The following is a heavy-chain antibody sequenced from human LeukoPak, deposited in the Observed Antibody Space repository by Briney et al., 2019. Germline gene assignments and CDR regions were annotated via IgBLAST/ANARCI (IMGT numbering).Heavy chain of an antibody. CDR1: GFTFSSYG. D-gene: IGHD2-15*01. J-gene: IGHJ6*02. Sequence: GRSLRLSCAASGFTFSSYGMHWVRQAPGRGLEWVAIISYDGGNKYYADSVKGRFTISRDKSKNTLYLQMNSLRAEDTAVYYCARGPIVVVVAATYYYYGMDVWGQGTTVTVSS. CDR3: ARGPIVVVVAATYYYYGMDV. V-gene: IGHV3-30*03. CDR2: ISYDGGNK.